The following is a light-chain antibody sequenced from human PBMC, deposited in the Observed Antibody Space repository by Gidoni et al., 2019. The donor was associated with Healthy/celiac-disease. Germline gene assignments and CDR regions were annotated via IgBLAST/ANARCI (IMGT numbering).Light chain of an antibody. V-gene: IGKV1-5*01. J-gene: IGKJ4*01. CDR1: QSISSW. Sequence: DIQMTQSPSTLSASVGDRVTITCRASQSISSWLAWYQQKPGKAPKLLIYDAPSLESGVPSRFSGSGSGTEFTLTISSLQPDEFATYYCQQYNSWITFGGGTKVEIK. CDR3: QQYNSWIT. CDR2: DAP.